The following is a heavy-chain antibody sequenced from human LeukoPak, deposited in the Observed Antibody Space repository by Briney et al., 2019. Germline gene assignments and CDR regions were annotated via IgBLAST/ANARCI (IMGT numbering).Heavy chain of an antibody. D-gene: IGHD3-16*02. V-gene: IGHV3-23*01. Sequence: PGGSLRLSCAASGFTFSSYAMSWVRQAPGKGLEWVSAIRGSGGSTYYADCVKGRFTISRDNSKNTLYLQMNSLRAEDTAVYYCAKVSGIMITFGGVIVSPGFDYWGQGNLVTVSS. CDR1: GFTFSSYA. CDR2: IRGSGGST. J-gene: IGHJ4*02. CDR3: AKVSGIMITFGGVIVSPGFDY.